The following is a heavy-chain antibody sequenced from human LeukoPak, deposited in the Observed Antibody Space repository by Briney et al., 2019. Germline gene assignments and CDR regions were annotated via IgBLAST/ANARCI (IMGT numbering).Heavy chain of an antibody. CDR1: GFTVKTNY. D-gene: IGHD1-26*01. CDR2: IHSGGST. CDR3: AREDRGAVGYYGMDV. Sequence: GGSLRLSCAASGFTVKTNYMSWVRQAPGKGLEWVSVIHSGGSTYYADSVRGRFTISRDNSKNTLYLDMNSLRAEDTAVYYCAREDRGAVGYYGMDVWGQGTTVTVSS. V-gene: IGHV3-66*01. J-gene: IGHJ6*02.